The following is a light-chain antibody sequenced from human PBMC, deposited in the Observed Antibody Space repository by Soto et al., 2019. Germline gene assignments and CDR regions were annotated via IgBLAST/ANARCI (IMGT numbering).Light chain of an antibody. Sequence: AIRMTQSPSSLSASTGDRVTITCRASQGISSYLAWYQQKPGKAPKLLIYAASTLQSGVPSRFSGSGSGTDFTLTISCLQSEDFATCYCQQYYSYPGTFGPGTKVDIK. CDR3: QQYYSYPGT. CDR1: QGISSY. J-gene: IGKJ3*01. CDR2: AAS. V-gene: IGKV1-8*01.